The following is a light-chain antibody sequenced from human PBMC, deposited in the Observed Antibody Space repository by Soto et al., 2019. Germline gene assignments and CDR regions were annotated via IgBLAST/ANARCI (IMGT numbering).Light chain of an antibody. Sequence: DIQMTQSPSTLSASVGDRFTITCRASQSIGYWLAWYQQKPGKAPNLLIYAASSLETGVPSRFSGSGPGTDFTLTINSLQPEDVATYYCQKYNIAPWTFGQGTKVDIK. CDR3: QKYNIAPWT. V-gene: IGKV1-5*01. CDR2: AAS. CDR1: QSIGYW. J-gene: IGKJ1*01.